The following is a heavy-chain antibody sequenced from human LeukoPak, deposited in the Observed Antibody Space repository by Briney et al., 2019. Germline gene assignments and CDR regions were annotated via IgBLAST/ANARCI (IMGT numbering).Heavy chain of an antibody. Sequence: ASVKVSCKASGYTFTGYYMHWVRQAPGQGLEWMGIINPSGSYTSYAQKFQGRVTMTRNTSTSTAYMELSSLRSEDTAVYYCARDQGVAAAGNPNAFDIWGQGTMVTVSS. V-gene: IGHV1-46*01. D-gene: IGHD6-13*01. CDR1: GYTFTGYY. J-gene: IGHJ3*02. CDR3: ARDQGVAAAGNPNAFDI. CDR2: INPSGSYT.